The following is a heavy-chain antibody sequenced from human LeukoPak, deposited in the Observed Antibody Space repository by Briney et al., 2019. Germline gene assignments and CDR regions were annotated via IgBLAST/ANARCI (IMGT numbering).Heavy chain of an antibody. V-gene: IGHV1-8*03. J-gene: IGHJ4*02. CDR3: ARGGNYYDSSGYYYLYDY. D-gene: IGHD3-22*01. CDR2: MNPNSGNT. Sequence: EASVKVSCKASGYTFTSYDINWVRQATGQGLEWMGWMNPNSGNTGYAQKFQGRVTITRNTSISTAYMELSSLRSEDTAVYYCARGGNYYDSSGYYYLYDYWGQGTLVTVSS. CDR1: GYTFTSYD.